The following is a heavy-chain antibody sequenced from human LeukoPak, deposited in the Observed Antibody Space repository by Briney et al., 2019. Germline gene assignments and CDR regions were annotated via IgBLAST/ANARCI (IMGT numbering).Heavy chain of an antibody. J-gene: IGHJ3*02. CDR1: GDRVSSNSAA. D-gene: IGHD1-1*01. CDR3: ARDHDLLADAFDI. CDR2: TYYRSKWYN. V-gene: IGHV6-1*01. Sequence: SQPLSLTCAISGDRVSSNSAAWHWITQSPSRGLEWLGRTYYRSKWYNDYAVSVKSRITINPDTSKNQFSLQLNSVTPEDTAVYYCARDHDLLADAFDIWGQGTMVTVSS.